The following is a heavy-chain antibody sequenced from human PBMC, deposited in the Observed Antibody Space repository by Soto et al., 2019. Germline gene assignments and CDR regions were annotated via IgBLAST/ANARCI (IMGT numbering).Heavy chain of an antibody. CDR1: GGSISRYY. J-gene: IGHJ6*02. CDR3: ARDLWGYCGTDCYPLDV. V-gene: IGHV4-59*01. Sequence: QVQLQESGPGLVKPSETLSLTCTVSGGSISRYYWSWIRQPPGKGLEWIGYMYNTGSTVYNPSFKSRVAISVDTSKNLLSLKLNSVTAADTAVYYCARDLWGYCGTDCYPLDVWGQGTTVTVSS. CDR2: MYNTGST. D-gene: IGHD2-21*02.